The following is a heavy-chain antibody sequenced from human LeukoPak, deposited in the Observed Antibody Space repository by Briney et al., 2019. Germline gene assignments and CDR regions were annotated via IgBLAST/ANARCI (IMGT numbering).Heavy chain of an antibody. CDR2: ISSSGSTI. CDR1: GFTFSDYY. CDR3: ARDGFNEYYGMDV. D-gene: IGHD1-1*01. J-gene: IGHJ6*02. Sequence: GGSLRLSCAASGFTFSDYYMSWIRQAPGKGLEWVSYISSSGSTIYYADSVKGRFTISRDNSKNTLYLQMNSLRAEDTAVYYCARDGFNEYYGMDVWGQGTTVTVSS. V-gene: IGHV3-11*04.